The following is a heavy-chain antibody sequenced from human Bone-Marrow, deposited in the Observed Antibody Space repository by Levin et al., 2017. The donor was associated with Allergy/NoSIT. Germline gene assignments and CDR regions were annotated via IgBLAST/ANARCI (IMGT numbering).Heavy chain of an antibody. V-gene: IGHV3-15*01. CDR2: IKSANAGGTS. CDR1: GFNFKNAW. J-gene: IGHJ4*02. CDR3: TTETVSGSHDY. Sequence: GGSLRLSCVASGFNFKNAWMNWVRQVAGKGLEWIGHIKSANAGGTSDYAAPVNGRFTVSRDDSKNTVYLHMSSLRVDDTGIYHCTTETVSGSHDYWGRGTLVTVSS. D-gene: IGHD1-26*01.